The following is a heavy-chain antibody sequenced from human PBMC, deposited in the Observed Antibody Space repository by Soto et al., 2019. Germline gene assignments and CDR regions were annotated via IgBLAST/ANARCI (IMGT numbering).Heavy chain of an antibody. J-gene: IGHJ6*02. CDR1: RLTFSTYD. CDR2: IWSDASRE. D-gene: IGHD3-16*01. CDR3: AGEPRGGAYDMDV. V-gene: IGHV3-33*01. Sequence: XLRRSCAASRLTFSTYDMHWVRQAPGKGLEWVALIWSDASREFYADSVKGRFSISRDNSKYTLFLQMNGLRVEDTAVYYCAGEPRGGAYDMDVWGQGTTVTVYS.